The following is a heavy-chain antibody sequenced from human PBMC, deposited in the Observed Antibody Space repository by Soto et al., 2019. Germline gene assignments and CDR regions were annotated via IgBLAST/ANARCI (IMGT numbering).Heavy chain of an antibody. CDR2: IYSGGST. CDR1: GFTVSSKY. Sequence: EVQLVESGGGLIQTGGDLRLSCAASGFTVSSKYMSWVRQAPGKGLEWVSVIYSGGSTYYADSVKGRFTISRDNSKNTLYLQMNSLRAEDTAVYYCARVGYCDSSGGFDYWGQGTLVTVSS. V-gene: IGHV3-53*01. J-gene: IGHJ4*02. D-gene: IGHD3-22*01. CDR3: ARVGYCDSSGGFDY.